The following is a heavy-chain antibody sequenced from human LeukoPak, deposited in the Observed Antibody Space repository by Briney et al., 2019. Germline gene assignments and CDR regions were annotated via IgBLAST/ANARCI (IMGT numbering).Heavy chain of an antibody. D-gene: IGHD1-26*01. Sequence: SETLSLTCAVYGGSFSGYYWSWIRQPPGKGLEWIGEINHSGSTNYNPSLKSRVTISVDTSKNQFSLKLSSVTAADTAVYYCARLKRPSRGSYIYYYYMDVWGKGTTVTVSS. CDR1: GGSFSGYY. J-gene: IGHJ6*03. CDR3: ARLKRPSRGSYIYYYYMDV. V-gene: IGHV4-34*01. CDR2: INHSGST.